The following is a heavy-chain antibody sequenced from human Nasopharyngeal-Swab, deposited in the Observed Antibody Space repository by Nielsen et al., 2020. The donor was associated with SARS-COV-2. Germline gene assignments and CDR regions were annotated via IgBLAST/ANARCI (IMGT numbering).Heavy chain of an antibody. CDR2: INPSGGST. V-gene: IGHV1-46*01. J-gene: IGHJ3*02. D-gene: IGHD3-22*01. CDR1: GYTFTSYY. Sequence: ASVKVSCKASGYTFTSYYMHWVRQAPGQGLEWMGIINPSGGSTSYAQKFQGRVTMTRDTSTSTVYMELSSLRSEDTAVYYCARATSMIKGGHDAFDIWGQGTMVTVSS. CDR3: ARATSMIKGGHDAFDI.